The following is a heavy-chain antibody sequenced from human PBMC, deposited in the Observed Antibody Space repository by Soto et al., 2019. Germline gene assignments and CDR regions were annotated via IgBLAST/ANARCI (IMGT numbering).Heavy chain of an antibody. D-gene: IGHD6-19*01. CDR3: ARDLAVRLVDY. V-gene: IGHV1-18*01. CDR1: GYTFTSYG. CDR2: ISAYNGNT. Sequence: QVQLVQSGAEVKKPGASVKVSCKASGYTFTSYGISWVRQAPGQGLEWMGWISAYNGNTKYAQQRQGRVTMTTDTSTSTAYMEVRSLRSYDTAVYYCARDLAVRLVDYWGQGTLVTVSS. J-gene: IGHJ4*02.